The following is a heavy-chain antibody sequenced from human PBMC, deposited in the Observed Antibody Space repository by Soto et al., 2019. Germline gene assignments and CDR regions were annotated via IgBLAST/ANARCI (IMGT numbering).Heavy chain of an antibody. D-gene: IGHD3-10*01. V-gene: IGHV1-18*01. CDR1: GYTFTSYG. Sequence: ASVKVSCKASGYTFTSYGISWVRQAPGQGLEWMGGISAYIGNTNYAQKFQGRVTMTADASTSTAYMELSSLRSEDTAVYYCARAPAMVPYYFDYWGQGTLVTVSS. J-gene: IGHJ4*02. CDR2: ISAYIGNT. CDR3: ARAPAMVPYYFDY.